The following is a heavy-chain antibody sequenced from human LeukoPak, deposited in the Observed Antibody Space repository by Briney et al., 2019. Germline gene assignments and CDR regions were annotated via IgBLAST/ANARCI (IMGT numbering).Heavy chain of an antibody. CDR1: GYTFTSYD. CDR3: AKGQGYASSSGFDY. D-gene: IGHD6-13*01. V-gene: IGHV1-8*01. J-gene: IGHJ4*02. Sequence: GASVKVSCKASGYTFTSYDINWVRQATGQGLEWMGWMNPNSGNTGYAQKFQGRVTMTRNTSISTAYMELSSLRAEDTAVYYCAKGQGYASSSGFDYWGQGALVTVSS. CDR2: MNPNSGNT.